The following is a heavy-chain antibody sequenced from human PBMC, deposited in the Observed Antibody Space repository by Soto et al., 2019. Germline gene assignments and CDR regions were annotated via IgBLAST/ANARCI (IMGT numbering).Heavy chain of an antibody. CDR1: GFTFTNYA. CDR2: IGGGSGST. D-gene: IGHD6-13*01. J-gene: IGHJ4*02. V-gene: IGHV3-23*01. Sequence: EVQLLESGGGFVQPGGSLRLSCAASGFTFTNYALSWVRQAPGKGLEWVSTIGGGSGSTFYADSVKGRFSISRENSKNTLYLQMSSLLAEDQGLYYCATRMYSTSWYYCGSWWKGTVVTVSS. CDR3: ATRMYSTSWYYCGS.